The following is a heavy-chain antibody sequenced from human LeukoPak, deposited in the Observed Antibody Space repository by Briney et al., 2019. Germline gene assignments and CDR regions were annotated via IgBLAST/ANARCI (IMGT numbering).Heavy chain of an antibody. D-gene: IGHD3-10*01. CDR1: GFTFSSYG. V-gene: IGHV3-23*01. Sequence: GGSLRLSCAASGFTFSSYGMSWVRQAAGKGLEWVSAISGTGSSTYYADSVEGRFTISRDNSKNTLHLQMNSLRAEDTAVYYCARGVEWFGDDQPNYYYYYMDVWGKGTTVTISS. J-gene: IGHJ6*03. CDR3: ARGVEWFGDDQPNYYYYYMDV. CDR2: ISGTGSST.